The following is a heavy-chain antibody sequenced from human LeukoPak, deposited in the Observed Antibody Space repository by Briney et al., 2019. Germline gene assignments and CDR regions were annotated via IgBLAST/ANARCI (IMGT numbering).Heavy chain of an antibody. D-gene: IGHD3-16*02. Sequence: GASVKVSCKASGYTFTSYGISWVRQAPGQGLEWMGWISAYNGNTNYAQKIQGRVTMTTDTSTSTAYMELRSLTSDDTSVYYCARDPPVKRDSVWGSYRYTGPYDAFDIWGQGTMVTVSS. CDR2: ISAYNGNT. J-gene: IGHJ3*02. CDR3: ARDPPVKRDSVWGSYRYTGPYDAFDI. CDR1: GYTFTSYG. V-gene: IGHV1-18*01.